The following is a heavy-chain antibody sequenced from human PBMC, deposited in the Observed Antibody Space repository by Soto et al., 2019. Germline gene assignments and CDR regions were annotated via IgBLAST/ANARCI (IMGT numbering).Heavy chain of an antibody. Sequence: QLQLQESGPGLVKPSETLSLTCTVSGGSISSSSYYWGWIRQPPGKGLEWIGNIYYSGNTYYNPSLESRVTISVDTSKTQFSLKLSSVTAADTAVYYCARSLTTVTTSYIDYWGQGTLLTVSS. CDR3: ARSLTTVTTSYIDY. D-gene: IGHD4-4*01. V-gene: IGHV4-39*01. CDR1: GGSISSSSYY. CDR2: IYYSGNT. J-gene: IGHJ4*02.